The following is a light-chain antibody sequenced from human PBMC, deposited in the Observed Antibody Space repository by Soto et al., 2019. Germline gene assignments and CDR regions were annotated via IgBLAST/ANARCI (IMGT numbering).Light chain of an antibody. V-gene: IGKV1-39*01. CDR3: QQSYSNLWT. Sequence: DIQMTQSPSSLSASVGDRVTITCRASQSISSYLNWYQQKPGKAPKVLIHAASSLQSGVPSRFSGSGSGTDFTLTISSLQPEDFATYYCQQSYSNLWTFGQGTKVDIK. CDR1: QSISSY. CDR2: AAS. J-gene: IGKJ1*01.